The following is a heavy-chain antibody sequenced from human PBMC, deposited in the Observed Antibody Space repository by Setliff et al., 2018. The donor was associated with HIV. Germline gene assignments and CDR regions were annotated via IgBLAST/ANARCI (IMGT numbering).Heavy chain of an antibody. J-gene: IGHJ6*02. CDR1: GDTFNKYA. Sequence: SVKVSCKVSGDTFNKYAISWVRQAPGQGLEWMGGIILFLDITNYAPRFQDRLTIDADKFTRTVYMQLSSLRSEDTAVYYCARHGDFDTYYNSMDVWGQGITVTVSS. D-gene: IGHD3-9*01. CDR2: IILFLDIT. CDR3: ARHGDFDTYYNSMDV. V-gene: IGHV1-69*10.